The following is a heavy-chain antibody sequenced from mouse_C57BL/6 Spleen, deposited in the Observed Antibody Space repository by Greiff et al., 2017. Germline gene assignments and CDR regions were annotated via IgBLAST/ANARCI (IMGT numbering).Heavy chain of an antibody. D-gene: IGHD1-1*01. CDR1: GYAFTNYL. J-gene: IGHJ3*01. Sequence: QVQLQQSGAELVRPGTSVKVSCTASGYAFTNYLIEWVKQRPGQGLEWIGVINPGSGGTNYNEKFKGKATLTVDKSSSTPYMQLSSLTSEDSAVYYCASQYYGSSECAYWGQGTLVTVSA. CDR2: INPGSGGT. CDR3: ASQYYGSSECAY. V-gene: IGHV1-54*01.